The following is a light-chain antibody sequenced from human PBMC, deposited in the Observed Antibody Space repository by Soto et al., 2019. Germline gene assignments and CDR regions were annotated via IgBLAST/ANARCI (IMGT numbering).Light chain of an antibody. Sequence: EIVVTQSPATLSVSPGERATLSCRASQSVGNNFAWYQQKPGQAPRLLIFATSTRATGVPARFSGSGSGTEFTLTISSLQSEGFAVYYCQQYGDWPLTFGGGAKVEIE. CDR3: QQYGDWPLT. CDR1: QSVGNN. J-gene: IGKJ4*01. CDR2: ATS. V-gene: IGKV3-15*01.